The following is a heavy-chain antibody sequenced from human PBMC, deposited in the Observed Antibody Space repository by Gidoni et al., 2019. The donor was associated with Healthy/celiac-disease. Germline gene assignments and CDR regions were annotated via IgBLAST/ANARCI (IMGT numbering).Heavy chain of an antibody. V-gene: IGHV4-34*01. CDR3: ARGRNYYGSGSYSAPYYYYYGMDV. J-gene: IGHJ6*02. CDR1: GGSFSGYY. D-gene: IGHD3-10*01. Sequence: QVQLQQWGAGLLKPSETLSLTCAVYGGSFSGYYWSWIRQPPGKGLEWIGEINHSGSTNYNPSLKSRVTISVDTSKNQFSLKLSSVTAADTAVYYCARGRNYYGSGSYSAPYYYYYGMDVWGQGTTVTVSS. CDR2: INHSGST.